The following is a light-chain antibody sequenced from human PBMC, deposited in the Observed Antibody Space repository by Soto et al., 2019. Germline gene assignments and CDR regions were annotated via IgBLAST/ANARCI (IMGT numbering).Light chain of an antibody. Sequence: IVMTQSPGTLSVSPGERATLSCRASQSVSSNLARYRQKPGRSPRLLIYGASTRTTGIPARFSGSGSGTEFTLTISSLQSEDFAVYYCQQYNNWPLTFGGGTKVDIK. V-gene: IGKV3-15*01. CDR3: QQYNNWPLT. CDR2: GAS. CDR1: QSVSSN. J-gene: IGKJ4*01.